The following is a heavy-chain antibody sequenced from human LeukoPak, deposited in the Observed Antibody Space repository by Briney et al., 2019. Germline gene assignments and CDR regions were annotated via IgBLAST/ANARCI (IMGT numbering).Heavy chain of an antibody. CDR2: INHSGST. D-gene: IGHD5-24*01. Sequence: PSETLSLTCAVYGGSFSGYYWSWIRQPPGKGLEWIGEINHSGSTNYNPSLKSRVTISVDTSKNQFSLKLSSVTAADTAVYHCARARVEMATTIAFDIWGQGTMVTVSS. CDR1: GGSFSGYY. CDR3: ARARVEMATTIAFDI. J-gene: IGHJ3*02. V-gene: IGHV4-34*01.